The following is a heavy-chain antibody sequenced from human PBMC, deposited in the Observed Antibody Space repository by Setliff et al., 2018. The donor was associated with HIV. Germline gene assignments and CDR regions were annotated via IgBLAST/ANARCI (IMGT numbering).Heavy chain of an antibody. CDR2: IYFSGST. CDR1: GGSISSYY. D-gene: IGHD3-10*01. Sequence: SETLSLTCTVSGGSISSYYWSWIRQPPGKGLEWIGSIYFSGSTYYNPSLKSRVTIYVDTSKNQFSLKLSSVTAADTSVYYCARGPPPYGFWEEDYWGQGTLVTVSS. CDR3: ARGPPPYGFWEEDY. J-gene: IGHJ4*02. V-gene: IGHV4-39*01.